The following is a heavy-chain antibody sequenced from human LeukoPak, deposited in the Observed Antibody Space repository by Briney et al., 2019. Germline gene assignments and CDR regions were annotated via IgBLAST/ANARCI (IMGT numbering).Heavy chain of an antibody. CDR2: IYYSGST. CDR3: ARDSTTVNAVDY. V-gene: IGHV4-31*03. Sequence: TLSLTCTVSGGSISSGGYYWSWIRQHPGKGLEWIGYIYYSGSTYYNPSLKSRVTISVDTSKNQFSLKLSSVTAADTAVYYCARDSTTVNAVDYWGQGTLVTVSS. J-gene: IGHJ4*02. CDR1: GGSISSGGYY. D-gene: IGHD2/OR15-2a*01.